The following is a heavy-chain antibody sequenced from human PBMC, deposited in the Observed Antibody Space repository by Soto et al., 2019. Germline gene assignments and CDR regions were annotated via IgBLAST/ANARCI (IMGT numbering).Heavy chain of an antibody. CDR3: ARHEQYYYHYYGMDV. V-gene: IGHV5-51*01. CDR1: GYSFTTYW. Sequence: GESLKISCKGSGYSFTTYWIAWVRQMPGKGLELMGIINPGDSDIRYSPSFRGQVTLSVDRSTSTAYLQWSSLKASDTAMYYCARHEQYYYHYYGMDVWGQGTSVTVSS. CDR2: INPGDSDI. J-gene: IGHJ6*02.